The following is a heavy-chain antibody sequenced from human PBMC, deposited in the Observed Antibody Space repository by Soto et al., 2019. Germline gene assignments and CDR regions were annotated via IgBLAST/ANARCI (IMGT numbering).Heavy chain of an antibody. J-gene: IGHJ4*02. CDR3: ARRTQLWSPIDY. V-gene: IGHV3-66*01. CDR2: FYRDGGT. Sequence: EVQLVQSGGGLVQPGGSLRLSCAASGFSVSSNYMSWVRQAPGKGLEWVSVFYRDGGTFHVDSVKGRFTLSRDSSKNTVFLEMNSLRAEDTAVYFCARRTQLWSPIDYWGQGTLVTVSS. CDR1: GFSVSSNY. D-gene: IGHD5-18*01.